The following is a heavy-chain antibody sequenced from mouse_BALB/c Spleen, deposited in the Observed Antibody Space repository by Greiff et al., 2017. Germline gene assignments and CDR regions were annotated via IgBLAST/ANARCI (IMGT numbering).Heavy chain of an antibody. J-gene: IGHJ4*01. CDR2: ISYSGST. CDR3: ARYGPMDY. CDR1: GYSIISDYA. V-gene: IGHV3-2*02. D-gene: IGHD1-1*02. Sequence: DVQLQESGPGLVKPSQSLSLTCTVTGYSIISDYAWNWIRQFPGNKLEWMGYISYSGSTSYNPSLKSRISITRDTSKNQFFLQLNSVTTEDTATYYCARYGPMDYWGQGTSVTVSS.